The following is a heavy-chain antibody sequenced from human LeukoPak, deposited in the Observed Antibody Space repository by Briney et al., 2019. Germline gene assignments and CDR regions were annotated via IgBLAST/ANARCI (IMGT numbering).Heavy chain of an antibody. J-gene: IGHJ4*02. CDR3: GVDYIAAAAETPVGY. V-gene: IGHV4-34*01. CDR1: GMAVFNNY. Sequence: GSLRLSCAASGMAVFNNYMNWVRQPPGKGLEWIGEINHSGSTNYNPSLKSRVTISVDTSKNQFSLKLSSVTAADTAVYYCGVDYIAAAAETPVGYWGQGTLVTVSS. D-gene: IGHD6-13*01. CDR2: INHSGST.